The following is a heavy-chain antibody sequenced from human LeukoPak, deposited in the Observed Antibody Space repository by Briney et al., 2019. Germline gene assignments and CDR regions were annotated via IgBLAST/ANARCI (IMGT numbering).Heavy chain of an antibody. D-gene: IGHD6-13*01. J-gene: IGHJ4*02. CDR1: GYTFTGYY. CDR2: INPNSGGT. Sequence: ASVKISCKASGYTFTGYYMQWVRQAPGPGLEWMGLINPNSGGTNYAQKFHGRVTMTRDRSNSTAYMELIRLRSDDAAVYYCASPKYRSSWYSCFDYWGQGTLVTVSS. CDR3: ASPKYRSSWYSCFDY. V-gene: IGHV1-2*02.